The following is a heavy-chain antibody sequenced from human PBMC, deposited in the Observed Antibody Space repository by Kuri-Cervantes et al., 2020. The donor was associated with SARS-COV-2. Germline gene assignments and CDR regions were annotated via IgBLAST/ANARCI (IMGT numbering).Heavy chain of an antibody. Sequence: GESLKISCAASGFTVSSSYMTWARQAPGKGLEWVSVIYTDDSTYYADSVMGRFTISRDNSKNTLYLQMNSLRVEDTAVYYCARGVGEGIVSSWGPKDYYYYYMDVWGKGTTVTVSS. J-gene: IGHJ6*03. CDR2: IYTDDST. CDR1: GFTVSSSY. V-gene: IGHV3-53*05. CDR3: ARGVGEGIVSSWGPKDYYYYYMDV. D-gene: IGHD2-15*01.